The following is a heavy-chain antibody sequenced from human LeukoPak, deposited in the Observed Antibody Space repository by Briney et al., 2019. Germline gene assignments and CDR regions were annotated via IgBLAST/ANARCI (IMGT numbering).Heavy chain of an antibody. J-gene: IGHJ4*02. D-gene: IGHD3-3*01. Sequence: SETLSLTCAVYGGSFSGYYWSWIRQPPGKGLEWIGEINHSGSTNYNPSLKSRVTISVDTSKNQFSLKLSSVTAADTAVYYCARERGVLRFLEWLPYPYYFDYWGQGTLVTVSS. V-gene: IGHV4-34*01. CDR2: INHSGST. CDR3: ARERGVLRFLEWLPYPYYFDY. CDR1: GGSFSGYY.